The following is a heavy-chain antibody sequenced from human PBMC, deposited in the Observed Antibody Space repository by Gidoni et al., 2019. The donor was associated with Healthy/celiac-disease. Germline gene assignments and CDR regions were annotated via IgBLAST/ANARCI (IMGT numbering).Heavy chain of an antibody. CDR3: AKDGCGGDCLVDY. CDR1: GFTFSSYG. J-gene: IGHJ4*02. V-gene: IGHV3-30*18. CDR2: ISYDGSNK. Sequence: QVQLVESGGGVVQPGRSLRLSCAASGFTFSSYGMHWVRKAPGKGLEWVAVISYDGSNKYYADSVKGRFTISRDNSKNTLYLQMNSLRAEDTAVYYCAKDGCGGDCLVDYWGQGTLVTVSS. D-gene: IGHD2-21*02.